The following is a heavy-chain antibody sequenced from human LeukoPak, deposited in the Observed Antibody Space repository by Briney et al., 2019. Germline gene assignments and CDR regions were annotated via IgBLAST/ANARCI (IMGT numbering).Heavy chain of an antibody. CDR3: ARGRRGNYFQDY. D-gene: IGHD1-26*01. Sequence: PSETLSLTCAVYGGSFSGYYWSWIRQPPGKGLEWIGGLWSGTTTYYNPSLTSRVTIAVDTSKNQFSLILPSVTAADTAVYYCARGRRGNYFQDYWGQGTLVTVSS. J-gene: IGHJ4*02. V-gene: IGHV4-34*01. CDR1: GGSFSGYY. CDR2: LWSGTTT.